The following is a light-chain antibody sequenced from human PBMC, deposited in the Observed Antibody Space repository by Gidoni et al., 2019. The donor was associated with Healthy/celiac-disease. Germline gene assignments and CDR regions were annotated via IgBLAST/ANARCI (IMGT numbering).Light chain of an antibody. CDR1: RSDVGGYNY. Sequence: QSALTQPASVSGYPGQSITISCTGTRSDVGGYNYVPWYQQHPGKAPKLMIYDVSNRPSGVSNRFSGSKSGNTASLTISGLQAEDEADYYCSSYTSSSTLVFGTGTKVTVL. V-gene: IGLV2-14*01. CDR3: SSYTSSSTLV. J-gene: IGLJ1*01. CDR2: DVS.